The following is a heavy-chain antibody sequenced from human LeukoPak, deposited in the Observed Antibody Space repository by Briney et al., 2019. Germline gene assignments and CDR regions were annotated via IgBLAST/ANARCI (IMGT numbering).Heavy chain of an antibody. V-gene: IGHV3-30*18. CDR1: GFTFSSYG. D-gene: IGHD3-22*01. Sequence: LPGGSLRLSCAASGFTFSSYGMHWVRQAPGKGLEWVAVISYDGSNKYYADSVKGRFTISRDNSKNTLYLQMNSLRAEDTAVYYCAKEISIVNAFDIWGPGTMVTVSS. J-gene: IGHJ3*02. CDR3: AKEISIVNAFDI. CDR2: ISYDGSNK.